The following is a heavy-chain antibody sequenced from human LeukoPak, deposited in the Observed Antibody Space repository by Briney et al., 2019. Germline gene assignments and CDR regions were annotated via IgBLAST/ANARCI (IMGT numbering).Heavy chain of an antibody. CDR1: GISFSNYW. J-gene: IGHJ4*02. CDR3: ARDQEGPGGWYY. D-gene: IGHD6-19*01. Sequence: GGSLRLSCAASGISFSNYWMHWVRQAPGKGLEWVANIKEDGSQRNYVDSVKGRFTISRDNAKNSLYLQMNNLRAEDTAVYYCARDQEGPGGWYYWGQGTLVTVSS. V-gene: IGHV3-7*01. CDR2: IKEDGSQR.